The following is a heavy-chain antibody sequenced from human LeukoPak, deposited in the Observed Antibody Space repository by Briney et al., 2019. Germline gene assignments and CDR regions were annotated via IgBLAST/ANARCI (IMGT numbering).Heavy chain of an antibody. D-gene: IGHD2-2*02. J-gene: IGHJ3*02. V-gene: IGHV3-30*18. Sequence: GGSLRLSCAASGFTFSSYGMHWVRQAPGKGLEWVAVISYDESNKYYADSVKGRFTISRDNSKNTLYLQMNSLRAEDTAVYYCAKDSSIVPAAISAFDIWGQGTMVTVSS. CDR3: AKDSSIVPAAISAFDI. CDR1: GFTFSSYG. CDR2: ISYDESNK.